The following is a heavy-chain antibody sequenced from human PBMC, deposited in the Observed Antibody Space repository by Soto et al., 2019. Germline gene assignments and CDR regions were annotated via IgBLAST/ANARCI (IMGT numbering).Heavy chain of an antibody. J-gene: IGHJ4*02. CDR3: ATAIAVAGPYYFDY. D-gene: IGHD6-19*01. CDR2: ISSSSSYI. Sequence: EVQLVESGGGLVKPGGSLRLSCAASGFTFSSYSMNWVRQAPGKGLEWVSSISSSSSYIYYADSVKGRFTISRDNAKNSLYLQMNSLRAEDTAVYYCATAIAVAGPYYFDYWGQGTLVTVSS. CDR1: GFTFSSYS. V-gene: IGHV3-21*01.